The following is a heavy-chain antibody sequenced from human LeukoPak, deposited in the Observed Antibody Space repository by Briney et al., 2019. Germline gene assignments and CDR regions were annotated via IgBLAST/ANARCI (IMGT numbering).Heavy chain of an antibody. D-gene: IGHD4-17*01. CDR3: ARRLRIGYYYMDV. V-gene: IGHV4-34*01. Sequence: SETLSLTCAVYGGSFSGYYWSWIRQPPGKGLEWIGEINHSGSTNYNPSLKSRVTISVDTSKNQFSLKLSFVTAADTAVYYCARRLRIGYYYMDVWGKGTTVSVSS. J-gene: IGHJ6*03. CDR1: GGSFSGYY. CDR2: INHSGST.